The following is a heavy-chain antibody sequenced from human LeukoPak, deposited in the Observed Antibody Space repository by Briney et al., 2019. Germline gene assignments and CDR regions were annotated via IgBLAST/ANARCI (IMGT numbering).Heavy chain of an antibody. J-gene: IGHJ5*02. V-gene: IGHV3-30*18. CDR2: ISYDGSNK. CDR1: GFTFSSYG. CDR3: AKEDRFGEAGRYNWFDP. D-gene: IGHD3-10*01. Sequence: GGSLRLSCAASGFTFSSYGMHWVRQAPGKGLEWVAVISYDGSNKYYADSVKGRFTISRDNSKNTLYLQMNSLRAEDTAAYHCAKEDRFGEAGRYNWFDPWGQGTLVTVSS.